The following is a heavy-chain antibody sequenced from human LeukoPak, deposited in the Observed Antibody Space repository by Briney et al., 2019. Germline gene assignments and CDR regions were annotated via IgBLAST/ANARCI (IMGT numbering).Heavy chain of an antibody. Sequence: GGSLRLSCAASGFTVSSNDMSWVRGAAGKGLEWVSIIYAGGIADYADSVKGRFTISRDNSKNTLSLKMNSLRTEDTAVYYCATSRGSSFDYWGQGTLVTVSS. J-gene: IGHJ4*02. V-gene: IGHV3-53*01. CDR3: ATSRGSSFDY. D-gene: IGHD1-26*01. CDR2: IYAGGIA. CDR1: GFTVSSND.